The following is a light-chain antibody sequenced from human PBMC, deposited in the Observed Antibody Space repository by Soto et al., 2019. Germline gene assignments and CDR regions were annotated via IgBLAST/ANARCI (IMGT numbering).Light chain of an antibody. V-gene: IGLV2-14*01. CDR1: SSDVGGYNY. CDR3: CSYTSSSTWV. Sequence: QPVLTQPASVSGSPGQSITIPCTGTSSDVGGYNYVSWYQQHPGKAPKLMIYDVTNRPSGISYRFSGSKSGNTASLTISGLQAEDEADYYCCSYTSSSTWVFGGGTKLTVL. CDR2: DVT. J-gene: IGLJ3*02.